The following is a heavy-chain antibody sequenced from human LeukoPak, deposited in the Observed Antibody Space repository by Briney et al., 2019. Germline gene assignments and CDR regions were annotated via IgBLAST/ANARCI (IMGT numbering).Heavy chain of an antibody. CDR3: ARDATTATGWVYMDV. J-gene: IGHJ6*03. D-gene: IGHD6-13*01. V-gene: IGHV3-23*01. CDR2: ISGSGGST. Sequence: PGGSLRLSCAASGFTFSSYAMSWVRQAPGKGLEWVSAISGSGGSTYYANSVKGRFTISRDNAKNSLYLQMNSLRAEDTALYYCARDATTATGWVYMDVWGKGTTVTVSS. CDR1: GFTFSSYA.